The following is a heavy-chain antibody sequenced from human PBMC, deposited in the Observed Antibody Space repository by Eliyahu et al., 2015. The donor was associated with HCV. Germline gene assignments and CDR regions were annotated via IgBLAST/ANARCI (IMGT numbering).Heavy chain of an antibody. CDR2: IYLPGNX. J-gene: IGHJ4*02. CDR1: GGSISTYY. D-gene: IGHD6-6*01. Sequence: QVQLQESGPGLVKPSETLSLTCTVSGGSISTYYWSWIRQPPGKGLEWIGYIYLPGNXNFNPSLKSRVSISIDTSKNQFSLNLSSVTAADTAVYYCARRVAARLDYWGQGTLVTVSS. CDR3: ARRVAARLDY. V-gene: IGHV4-59*01.